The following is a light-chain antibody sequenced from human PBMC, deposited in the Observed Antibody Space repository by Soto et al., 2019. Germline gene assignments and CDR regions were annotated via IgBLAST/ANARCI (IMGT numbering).Light chain of an antibody. CDR3: VLYMGSGIWV. CDR2: STN. Sequence: QAVVTQVQSFSVFPGRTVTLTCGLSSGSVSPSYYPSWYQQTPGQAPRKLIYSTNTRSSGVSDRFSGFILGNKAALTITGAQADDESDYYCVLYMGSGIWVFGGGTELTV. J-gene: IGLJ3*02. CDR1: SGSVSPSYY. V-gene: IGLV8-61*01.